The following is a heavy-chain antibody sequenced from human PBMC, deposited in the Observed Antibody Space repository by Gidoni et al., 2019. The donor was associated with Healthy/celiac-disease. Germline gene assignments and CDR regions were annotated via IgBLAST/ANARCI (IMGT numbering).Heavy chain of an antibody. CDR1: RGPFLRYA. CDR3: ARNLLYSGYDKKFDD. D-gene: IGHD5-12*01. Sequence: HVQLVQSGAVVQKLGSSVKVSFKASRGPFLRYAISWVRQAPGQGLEWMGGIIPSLGKANYAQKLQSRVTITANESTSTAYMELSSMRSEDTAVYYCARNLLYSGYDKKFDDWGQGTLVTVSS. CDR2: IIPSLGKA. J-gene: IGHJ4*02. V-gene: IGHV1-69*01.